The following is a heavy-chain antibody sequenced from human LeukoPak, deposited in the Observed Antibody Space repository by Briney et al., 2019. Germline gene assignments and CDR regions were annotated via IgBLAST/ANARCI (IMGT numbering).Heavy chain of an antibody. D-gene: IGHD3-22*01. Sequence: GGSLRLSCAASGFTFSDYYMSWIRQAPGKGLEWVAVISYDGSNKYYADSVKGRFTISRDNSKNTLYLQMNSLRAEDTAVYYCASDSEYYDSSGYYHYDAFDIWGQGTMVTVSS. CDR3: ASDSEYYDSSGYYHYDAFDI. CDR2: ISYDGSNK. V-gene: IGHV3-30-3*01. CDR1: GFTFSDYY. J-gene: IGHJ3*02.